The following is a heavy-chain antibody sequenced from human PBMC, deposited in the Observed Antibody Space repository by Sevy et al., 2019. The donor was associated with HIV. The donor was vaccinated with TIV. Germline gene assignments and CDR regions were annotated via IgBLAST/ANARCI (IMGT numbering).Heavy chain of an antibody. CDR2: IYYSGST. V-gene: IGHV4-31*03. CDR3: ARGGYYDSSGLFLSTLDY. Sequence: SETLSLTCTVSGGSISSGGYYWSWIRQHPGKGLEWIGYIYYSGSTYYNPSLKSRVTISVDTSKNQFSLKLSSVTAADMAVYYCARGGYYDSSGLFLSTLDYWGQGTLVTVSS. CDR1: GGSISSGGYY. J-gene: IGHJ4*02. D-gene: IGHD3-22*01.